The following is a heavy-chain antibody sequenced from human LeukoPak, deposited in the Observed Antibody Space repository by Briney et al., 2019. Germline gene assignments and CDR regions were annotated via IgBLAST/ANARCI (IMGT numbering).Heavy chain of an antibody. V-gene: IGHV3-74*01. CDR2: INSDGGTT. Sequence: GGSLRLSCAASGFTFRTYWMHWVRRTPGQGLVWVSRINSDGGTTNYADSVKGRFTVSRDNAQNTLYLQMSSLRAEDTAVYYCARAGNYYFEYWGQGALVTVSS. CDR1: GFTFRTYW. CDR3: ARAGNYYFEY. D-gene: IGHD3-10*01. J-gene: IGHJ4*02.